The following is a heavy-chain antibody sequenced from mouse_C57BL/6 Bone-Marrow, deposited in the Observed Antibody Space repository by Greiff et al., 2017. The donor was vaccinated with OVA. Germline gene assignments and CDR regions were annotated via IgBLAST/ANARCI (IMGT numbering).Heavy chain of an antibody. CDR1: GFTFTNYY. J-gene: IGHJ2*01. Sequence: EVQVVESGGGLVQPGDSLSLSCAASGFTFTNYYMSWVRQPPGKALEWLAFIRNKPNGSTTEYSASVKGRFTISRDNSQSILYLQMTALRAEDSATYYCARYKGRVAVDYFDYWGQGTALTVSS. CDR3: ARYKGRVAVDYFDY. CDR2: IRNKPNGSTT. V-gene: IGHV7-3*01. D-gene: IGHD1-1*01.